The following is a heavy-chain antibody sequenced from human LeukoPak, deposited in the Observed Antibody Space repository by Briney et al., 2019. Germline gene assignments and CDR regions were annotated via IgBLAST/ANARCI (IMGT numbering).Heavy chain of an antibody. V-gene: IGHV3-15*01. CDR3: STDPDSPTPDY. D-gene: IGHD1-14*01. CDR2: IKSKTDGGTT. CDR1: GFTFSNAW. Sequence: GGSLRLSCAASGFTFSNAWMSWVRQAPGKGLEWVGRIKSKTDGGTTDHAAPVKGRFTVSRDDAKNTFYLQMNSLKTEDTAVYFCSTDPDSPTPDYWGQGTLVTVPS. J-gene: IGHJ4*02.